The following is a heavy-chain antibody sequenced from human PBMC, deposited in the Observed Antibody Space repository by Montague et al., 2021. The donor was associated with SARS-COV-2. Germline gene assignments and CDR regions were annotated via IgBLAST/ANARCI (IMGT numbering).Heavy chain of an antibody. D-gene: IGHD2/OR15-2a*01. CDR2: IYTTGST. V-gene: IGHV4-4*08. J-gene: IGHJ4*02. Sequence: IYTTGSTNYNPSLKSRLTISLDTSQNQFSLKLSSVTAADTAVYYCARDDFRCDFACWGQGTLV. CDR3: ARDDFRCDFAC.